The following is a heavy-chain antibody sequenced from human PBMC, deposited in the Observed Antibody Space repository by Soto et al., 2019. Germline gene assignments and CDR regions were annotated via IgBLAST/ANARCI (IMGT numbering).Heavy chain of an antibody. CDR2: ISYDGSET. Sequence: QVQLVESGGGVVLPGRSLRLSCAASGFTFSSFGMHWVRQPPGKGLEWVAVISYDGSETDYADSVKGRFTISRDNSQNTVFLEMGSLRPEDTAVYYCANDSSRNWFGHLRDWGQGTQVTVSS. CDR3: ANDSSRNWFGHLRD. CDR1: GFTFSSFG. J-gene: IGHJ4*02. V-gene: IGHV3-30*18. D-gene: IGHD3-10*01.